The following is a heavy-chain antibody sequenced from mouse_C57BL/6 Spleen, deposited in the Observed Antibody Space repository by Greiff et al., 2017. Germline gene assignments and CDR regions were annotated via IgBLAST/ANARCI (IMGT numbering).Heavy chain of an antibody. CDR1: GFTFNTYA. D-gene: IGHD1-1*01. V-gene: IGHV10-3*01. CDR3: VREPSLYYGSSPWFAY. Sequence: EVQVVESGGGLVQPKGSLKLSCAASGFTFNTYAMHWVRQAPGKGLEWVARIRSKSSNYATYYADSVKDRFTISRDDSQSMLYLQMNNLKTEDTAMYYCVREPSLYYGSSPWFAYWGQGTLVTVSA. J-gene: IGHJ3*01. CDR2: IRSKSSNYAT.